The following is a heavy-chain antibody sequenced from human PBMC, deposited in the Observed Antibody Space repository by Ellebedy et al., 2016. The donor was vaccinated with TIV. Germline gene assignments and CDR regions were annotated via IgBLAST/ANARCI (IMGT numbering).Heavy chain of an antibody. J-gene: IGHJ6*03. CDR2: IYYSGST. Sequence: SETLSLTXTVSGGSISSGDYYWSWIRQPPGKGLEWIGYIYYSGSTYYNPSLKSRVTISVDTSKNQFSLKLSSVTAADTAVYYCASIPRGPLLYYYYYMDVWGKGTTVTVSS. V-gene: IGHV4-30-4*01. CDR3: ASIPRGPLLYYYYYMDV. D-gene: IGHD2-21*01. CDR1: GGSISSGDYY.